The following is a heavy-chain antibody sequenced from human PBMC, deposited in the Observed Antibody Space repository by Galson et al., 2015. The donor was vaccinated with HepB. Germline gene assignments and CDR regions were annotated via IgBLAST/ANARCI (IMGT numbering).Heavy chain of an antibody. CDR2: IIPIFGTA. V-gene: IGHV1-69*06. J-gene: IGHJ4*02. CDR1: GGTFSSYA. Sequence: SVKVSCKASGGTFSSYAISWVRQAPGQGLEWMGGIIPIFGTANYAQKFQGRVTITADKSTSTAYMELSSLRSEDTAVYYCARLSSGFSYGFAPADDSSWYYWGQGTLVTVSS. CDR3: ARLSSGFSYGFAPADDSSWYY. D-gene: IGHD5-18*01.